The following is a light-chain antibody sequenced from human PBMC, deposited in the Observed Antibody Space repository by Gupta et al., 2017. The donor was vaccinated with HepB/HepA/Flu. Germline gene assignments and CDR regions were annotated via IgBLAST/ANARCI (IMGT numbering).Light chain of an antibody. V-gene: IGLV2-14*01. J-gene: IGLJ1*01. Sequence: QSALTQPASVSGSPGQSITIPCTTPDSDVGDSKFVSWFQQHPDKAPKLIIFDVYSRPSGVSNRFSGSKSGNTASLTISGLQTEDEADYFCSSYTGSTPPYVFGTVTKVTVL. CDR1: DSDVGDSKF. CDR2: DVY. CDR3: SSYTGSTPPYV.